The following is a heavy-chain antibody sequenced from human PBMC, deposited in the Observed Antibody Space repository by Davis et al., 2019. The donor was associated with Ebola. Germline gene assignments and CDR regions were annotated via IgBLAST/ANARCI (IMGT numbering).Heavy chain of an antibody. V-gene: IGHV3-23*01. D-gene: IGHD3-16*01. CDR2: ISGSGGST. CDR3: AKGAIGGVAYTSYFDY. Sequence: SCAASGFTFSSYAMSWVRQAPGKGLEWVSAISGSGGSTYYADSVKGRFTISRDNSKNTLYLQMNSLRAEDTAVYYCAKGAIGGVAYTSYFDYWGQGTLVTVSS. J-gene: IGHJ4*02. CDR1: GFTFSSYA.